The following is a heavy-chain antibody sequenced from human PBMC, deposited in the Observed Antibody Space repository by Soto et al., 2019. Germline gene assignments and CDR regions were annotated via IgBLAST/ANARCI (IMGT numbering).Heavy chain of an antibody. CDR1: GYTFTGYY. J-gene: IGHJ4*02. D-gene: IGHD3-10*01. CDR3: ARAAKITMVRGVPTHPFDY. CDR2: INPNSGGT. V-gene: IGHV1-2*04. Sequence: ASVKVSCKASGYTFTGYYMHWVRQAPGQGLEWMGWINPNSGGTNYAQKFQGWVTMTRDTSISTAYMELSRLRSDDTAVYYCARAAKITMVRGVPTHPFDYWGQGTLVTVSS.